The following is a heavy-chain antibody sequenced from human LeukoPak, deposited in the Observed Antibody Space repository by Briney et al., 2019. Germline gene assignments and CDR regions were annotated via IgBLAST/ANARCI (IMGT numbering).Heavy chain of an antibody. V-gene: IGHV4-4*09. Sequence: SETLSLTCTVSGGSISSYYWSWIRQPPGKGLEWIGYIYTSGSTNYNPSLKSRVTISVDTSKNQFSLKLSSVRAAATAVYYCARHEYDSSGYYAYYFDYWGQGPLVTVSS. CDR1: GGSISSYY. CDR2: IYTSGST. D-gene: IGHD3-22*01. CDR3: ARHEYDSSGYYAYYFDY. J-gene: IGHJ4*02.